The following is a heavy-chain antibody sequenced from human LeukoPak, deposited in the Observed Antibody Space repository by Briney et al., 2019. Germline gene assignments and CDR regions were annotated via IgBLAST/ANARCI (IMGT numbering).Heavy chain of an antibody. J-gene: IGHJ4*02. V-gene: IGHV1-69*05. Sequence: ASVKVSCKTSGGSFSNCIITWVRQAPGQGLEWMGGIVPLFATPHYAQKYQGRLTIITDEPTSTAYVELSSLTSEDTAVYYCASRNDILTGYYPNSWGQGTLVVVSS. CDR2: IVPLFATP. D-gene: IGHD3-9*01. CDR3: ASRNDILTGYYPNS. CDR1: GGSFSNCI.